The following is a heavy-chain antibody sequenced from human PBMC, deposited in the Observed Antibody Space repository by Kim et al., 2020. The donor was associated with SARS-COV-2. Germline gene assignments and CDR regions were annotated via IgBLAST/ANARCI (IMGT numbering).Heavy chain of an antibody. CDR3: ARLSWGRSGYYY. D-gene: IGHD3-22*01. J-gene: IGHJ4*02. CDR2: ISSSGSTI. Sequence: GGSLRLSCAASGFTFSSYEMNWVRQAPGKGLEWVSYISSSGSTIYYADSVKGRFTISRDNAKNSLYLQMNSLRAEDTAVYYCARLSWGRSGYYYWGQGTLVTVSS. V-gene: IGHV3-48*03. CDR1: GFTFSSYE.